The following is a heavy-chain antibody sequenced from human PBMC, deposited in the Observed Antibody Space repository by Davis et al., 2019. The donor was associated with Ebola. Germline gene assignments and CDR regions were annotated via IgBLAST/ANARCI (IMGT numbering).Heavy chain of an antibody. Sequence: SETLSLTCSVSGGSISSGTYYWGWVRQPPGKGLEWIGALYYNGRTYYSSSLEGRITILLDTSKNQFSLKLRSVPAADTAVYFCARLSGLFSSSSGALYFDLWGRGTLVSVSS. V-gene: IGHV4-39*07. CDR2: LYYNGRT. CDR3: ARLSGLFSSSSGALYFDL. D-gene: IGHD6-6*01. CDR1: GGSISSGTYY. J-gene: IGHJ2*01.